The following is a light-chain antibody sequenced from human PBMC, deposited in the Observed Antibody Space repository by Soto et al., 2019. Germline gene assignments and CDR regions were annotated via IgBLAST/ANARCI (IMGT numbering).Light chain of an antibody. J-gene: IGKJ4*01. V-gene: IGKV3D-11*02. CDR1: QSVDTY. Sequence: TVLTQSPATLSLSPGERATLSCRASQSVDTYLAWYQQKSGRAPRLLIYDVSKRATGIPPRFSGSGAGTDFTLTISSLEPEDSATYYGQQRRSSLTFGGGTKVDIK. CDR2: DVS. CDR3: QQRRSSLT.